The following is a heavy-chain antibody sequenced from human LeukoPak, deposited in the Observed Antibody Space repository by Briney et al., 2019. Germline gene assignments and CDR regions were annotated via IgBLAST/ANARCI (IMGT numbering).Heavy chain of an antibody. CDR2: ISYDGSNK. CDR1: GFTFSNYA. V-gene: IGHV3-30*04. CDR3: AKDHFDY. Sequence: GGSLRLSCAASGFTFSNYAIHWVRQAPGKGLEWVAVISYDGSNKYYADSVKGRFTISRDNSKNTLYLQMNSLRAEDTAVYYCAKDHFDYWGQGTLVTVSS. J-gene: IGHJ4*02.